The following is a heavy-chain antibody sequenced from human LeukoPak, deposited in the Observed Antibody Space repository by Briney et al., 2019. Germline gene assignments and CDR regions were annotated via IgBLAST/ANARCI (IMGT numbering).Heavy chain of an antibody. CDR3: ARIMTTVTTVEY. D-gene: IGHD4-17*01. J-gene: IGHJ4*02. V-gene: IGHV3-48*01. Sequence: GGSLRLSCAASGLRFSSYWMDWVRQAPGKGLEWVSYISSGSSTIHYADSVKGRFTISRDNAKNSLYLQMNSLRAEDTAVYYCARIMTTVTTVEYWGQGTLVTVSS. CDR2: ISSGSSTI. CDR1: GLRFSSYW.